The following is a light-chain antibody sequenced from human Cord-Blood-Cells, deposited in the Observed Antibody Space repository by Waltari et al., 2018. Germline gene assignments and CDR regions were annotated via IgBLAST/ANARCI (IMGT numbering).Light chain of an antibody. V-gene: IGLV2-23*02. J-gene: IGLJ2*01. CDR2: EVS. CDR3: CSYAGSSTPVV. CDR1: SSDVGSYNL. Sequence: QSALTQPASVSGSPGQSITIPCTGTSSDVGSYNLVSWYQQHPGKAPKLMSYEVSKRPSGVSNRFSGSKSGNTASLTISGLQAEDEADYYCCSYAGSSTPVVFGGGTKLTV.